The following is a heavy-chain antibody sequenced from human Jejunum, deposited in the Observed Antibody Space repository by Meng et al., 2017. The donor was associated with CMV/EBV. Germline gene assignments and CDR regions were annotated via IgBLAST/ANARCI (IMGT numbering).Heavy chain of an antibody. CDR2: VSFDGRNQ. CDR1: TCSSYS. D-gene: IGHD6-6*01. J-gene: IGHJ6*02. V-gene: IGHV3-30*04. Sequence: TCSSYSMHWVRQAPGKGLEWVAHVSFDGRNQYYADSMKGRFTVSRDNSKNTLDLQMKSLRTEDTAVYYCTKDQWGSSSSLTGMDVWGQGTTVTVSS. CDR3: TKDQWGSSSSLTGMDV.